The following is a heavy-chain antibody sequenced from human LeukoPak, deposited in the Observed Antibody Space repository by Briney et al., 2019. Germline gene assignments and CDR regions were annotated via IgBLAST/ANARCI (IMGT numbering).Heavy chain of an antibody. CDR1: GFTFSSYD. Sequence: PGGSLRLSCAASGFTFSSYDMSWVRQAPGKGLEWVSAISGSGGSTYYADSVKGRFTISRDNSKNTLYLQMNSLRAEDTAVYYCAKASYDSSGYYSPAEYFQHWGQGTLVTVSS. CDR2: ISGSGGST. D-gene: IGHD3-22*01. CDR3: AKASYDSSGYYSPAEYFQH. J-gene: IGHJ1*01. V-gene: IGHV3-23*01.